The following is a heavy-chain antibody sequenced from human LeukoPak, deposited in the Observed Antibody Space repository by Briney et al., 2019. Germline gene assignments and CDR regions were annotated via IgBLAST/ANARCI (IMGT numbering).Heavy chain of an antibody. CDR1: GGSFSGYY. CDR3: ARGTLRCGSTSCYTRHYYYYMDV. D-gene: IGHD2-2*02. V-gene: IGHV4-34*01. CDR2: INHNGST. J-gene: IGHJ6*03. Sequence: NPSETLSLTCAVYGGSFSGYYWSWIRQPPGKGLELIGEINHNGSTNYNPSLKSRVTISVDTSKNQFSLKLSSVTAADTAVYYCARGTLRCGSTSCYTRHYYYYMDVWGKGTTVTVSS.